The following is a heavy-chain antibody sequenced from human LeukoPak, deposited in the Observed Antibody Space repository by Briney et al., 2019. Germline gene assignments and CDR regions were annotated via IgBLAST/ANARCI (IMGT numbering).Heavy chain of an antibody. J-gene: IGHJ4*02. CDR3: ARGSPYGDYLFDY. D-gene: IGHD4-17*01. CDR1: GGTFSSYA. CDR2: IIPIFGTA. Sequence: SVKVSCKASGGTFSSYAISWVRQAPGQGLEWMGRIIPIFGTANYAQKFQGRVTITTDESTSTAYMELSSLRSEDTAVYYCARGSPYGDYLFDYWGQGTLVTVSS. V-gene: IGHV1-69*05.